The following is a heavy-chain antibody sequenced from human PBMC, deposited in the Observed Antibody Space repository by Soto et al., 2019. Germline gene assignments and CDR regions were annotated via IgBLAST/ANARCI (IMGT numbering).Heavy chain of an antibody. CDR3: ARDPYYDRSGYYYVGWFEP. CDR1: GYTFTGYY. Sequence: ASVKVSCKASGYTFTGYYMHWVRQAPGQGLEWMGWINPNSGGTNYAQKFQGRVTMTRDTSISTAYMELSRLRSDDTAVYYCARDPYYDRSGYYYVGWFEPWGQGTLVTVSS. D-gene: IGHD3-22*01. V-gene: IGHV1-2*02. CDR2: INPNSGGT. J-gene: IGHJ5*02.